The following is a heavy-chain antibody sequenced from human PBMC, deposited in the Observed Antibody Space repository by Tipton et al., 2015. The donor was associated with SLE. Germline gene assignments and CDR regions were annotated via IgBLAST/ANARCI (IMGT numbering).Heavy chain of an antibody. Sequence: TLSLTCTVSGYSISSGYYWGWVRQSPGKGLECIGSIYHNGITYHNPSLKSRVSISVDTSKNQFSLRLSSVTAADTAVYYCARVVVVIATPRAYNDCWGQGTLVTVSS. CDR3: ARVVVVIATPRAYNDC. V-gene: IGHV4-38-2*02. CDR1: GYSISSGYY. CDR2: IYHNGIT. J-gene: IGHJ4*02. D-gene: IGHD2-21*01.